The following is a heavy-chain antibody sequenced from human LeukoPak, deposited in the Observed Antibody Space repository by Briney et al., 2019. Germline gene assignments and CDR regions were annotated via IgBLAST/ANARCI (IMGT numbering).Heavy chain of an antibody. Sequence: GGSLRLSCAASELTLSSNYMSWIRQAPGRGLEWVSFIYSGGSTYYADSVRGRFTISRDNSKNSLYLQMNSLRAEDTALYYCAKDGEGSGYYFHFDYWGQGTLVTVSS. V-gene: IGHV3-53*05. CDR2: IYSGGST. D-gene: IGHD3-22*01. CDR3: AKDGEGSGYYFHFDY. CDR1: ELTLSSNY. J-gene: IGHJ4*02.